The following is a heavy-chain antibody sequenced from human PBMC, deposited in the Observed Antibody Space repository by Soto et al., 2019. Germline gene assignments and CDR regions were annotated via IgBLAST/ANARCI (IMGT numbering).Heavy chain of an antibody. V-gene: IGHV3-21*01. Sequence: EVQLVESGGGLVKPGGSLRLSCAASGFTFSSYSMNWVRQAPGKGLEWVSSISSSSSYIYYADSVKGRFTISRDNAKNSLYLQMNSLRAEDTAVYYYARPLTYYYGSGSHPPGMDVWGQGTTVTVSS. CDR2: ISSSSSYI. CDR1: GFTFSSYS. J-gene: IGHJ6*02. CDR3: ARPLTYYYGSGSHPPGMDV. D-gene: IGHD3-10*01.